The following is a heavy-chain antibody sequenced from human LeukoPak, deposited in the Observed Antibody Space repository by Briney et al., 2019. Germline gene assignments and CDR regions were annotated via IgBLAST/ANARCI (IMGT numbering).Heavy chain of an antibody. CDR1: GYTFTGYY. J-gene: IGHJ5*02. Sequence: ASVRVSCKASGYTFTGYYMHWVRQAPGQGLEWMGWINPNSGGTNYAQKFQGWVTMTRDTSISTAYMELRSLRSDDTAVYYCAGVMVAAKREWWFDPWGQGTLVTVSS. CDR2: INPNSGGT. CDR3: AGVMVAAKREWWFDP. D-gene: IGHD2-15*01. V-gene: IGHV1-2*04.